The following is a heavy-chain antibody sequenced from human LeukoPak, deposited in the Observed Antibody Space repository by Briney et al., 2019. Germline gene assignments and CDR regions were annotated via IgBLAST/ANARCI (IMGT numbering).Heavy chain of an antibody. J-gene: IGHJ5*02. CDR3: ARADSSGWYFSGWFDP. CDR1: GVSISSYY. V-gene: IGHV4-59*12. CDR2: IYYSGST. Sequence: SETLSLTCTVSGVSISSYYWTWIRQPPGMGLEWIGYIYYSGSTKYSPSLKSRVTISVDTSKNQFSLILTSLTAADTAVYYCARADSSGWYFSGWFDPWGQGTLVTVSS. D-gene: IGHD6-19*01.